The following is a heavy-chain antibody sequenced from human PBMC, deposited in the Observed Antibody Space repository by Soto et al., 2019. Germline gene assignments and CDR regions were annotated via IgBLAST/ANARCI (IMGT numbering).Heavy chain of an antibody. CDR3: AKSGYYYDSSGRSYWYFDL. D-gene: IGHD3-22*01. Sequence: EVQLLESGGGLVQPGGSLRLSCAASGFTFSSYAMSWVRQAPGKGLEWVSAISGSGGSTYYADSVKGRFTISRDNSKNTLYLQMNSLRAEDTAVYYCAKSGYYYDSSGRSYWYFDLWGRGTLVTVSS. V-gene: IGHV3-23*01. CDR1: GFTFSSYA. CDR2: ISGSGGST. J-gene: IGHJ2*01.